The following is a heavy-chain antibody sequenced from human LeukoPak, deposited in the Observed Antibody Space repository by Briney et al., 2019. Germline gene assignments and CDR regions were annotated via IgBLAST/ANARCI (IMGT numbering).Heavy chain of an antibody. CDR2: IDTFGNT. CDR3: IRIRTGEHQYGMDV. V-gene: IGHV3-13*01. D-gene: IGHD7-27*01. Sequence: GGSLRLSCAASGFTFSTYDMHWVRQATGKGLEWVSAIDTFGNTYYAGSVKGRFTISRENAWNSLYLQMDSLRDGDTAVYYCIRIRTGEHQYGMDVWGQGTTVTVSS. CDR1: GFTFSTYD. J-gene: IGHJ6*02.